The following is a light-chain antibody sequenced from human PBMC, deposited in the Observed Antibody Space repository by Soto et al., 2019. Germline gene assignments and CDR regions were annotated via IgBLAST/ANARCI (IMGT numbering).Light chain of an antibody. CDR1: SSDVGGYNY. CDR3: SSYTSSSTRV. Sequence: QSVLTQPASVSGSPGQSITISCTGTSSDVGGYNYVPWYQLHPGKAPKLMIYDVSNRPSGVSNRFSGSKSGNTASLTISGLQAEDEADYYCSSYTSSSTRVFGTGTKVTVL. V-gene: IGLV2-14*01. J-gene: IGLJ1*01. CDR2: DVS.